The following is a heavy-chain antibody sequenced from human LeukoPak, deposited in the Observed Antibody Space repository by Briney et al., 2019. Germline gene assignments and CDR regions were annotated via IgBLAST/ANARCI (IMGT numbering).Heavy chain of an antibody. V-gene: IGHV4-34*01. CDR2: INHSGST. CDR1: GGSFSGYY. Sequence: SETLSLTCAVYGGSFSGYYWSWIRQPPGKGLEWIGEINHSGSTNYNPSLKSRVTISVDTSKNQFSLKLSSVTAADTAVYYCARQREDTVVPMGILAWGPKRRKTPTVPNWFDSWSQGTLVTVSS. D-gene: IGHD3-10*01. CDR3: ARQREDTVVPMGILAWGPKRRKTPTVPNWFDS. J-gene: IGHJ5*01.